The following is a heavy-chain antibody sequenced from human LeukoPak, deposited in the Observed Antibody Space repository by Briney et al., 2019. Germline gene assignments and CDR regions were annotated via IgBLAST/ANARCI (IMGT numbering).Heavy chain of an antibody. Sequence: GGSLRLSCAASGFTFSGYIMNWVRQAPGKGLEWVSYISSSSRSIYYADSVKGRFTISRDNAKNSLYLQMNSLRAEDTAVYYCARGQWELSFDYWGQGTLVTVSS. CDR1: GFTFSGYI. V-gene: IGHV3-48*01. D-gene: IGHD1-26*01. CDR3: ARGQWELSFDY. CDR2: ISSSSRSI. J-gene: IGHJ4*02.